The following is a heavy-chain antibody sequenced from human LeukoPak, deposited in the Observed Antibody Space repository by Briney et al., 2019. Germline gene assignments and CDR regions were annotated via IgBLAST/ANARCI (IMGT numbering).Heavy chain of an antibody. J-gene: IGHJ2*01. CDR3: AKDRAYGDYPSSFDL. CDR2: ISYDGSNK. D-gene: IGHD4-17*01. CDR1: GFTFSSYG. Sequence: PGGSLRLSCAASGFTFSSYGMHWVRQAPGKGLEWVAAISYDGSNKYYADSVKGRFTISRDNSKNTLYLQMNSLRAEDTAVYYCAKDRAYGDYPSSFDLWGRGTLVTVSS. V-gene: IGHV3-30*18.